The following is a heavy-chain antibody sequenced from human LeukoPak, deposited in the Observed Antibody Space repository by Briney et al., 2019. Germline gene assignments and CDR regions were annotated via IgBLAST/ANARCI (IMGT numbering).Heavy chain of an antibody. CDR2: INHSVST. Sequence: SETLSLTCAVYGGSFSGYFWSWIRQPPGKGLEWIGEINHSVSTKYNPSLESRVTVSLDKSKNQLSLNLTSVTAADTAVYFCSRENGAFSPFGYWGQGTLVTVLS. CDR1: GGSFSGYF. D-gene: IGHD2-8*01. CDR3: SRENGAFSPFGY. V-gene: IGHV4-34*01. J-gene: IGHJ4*02.